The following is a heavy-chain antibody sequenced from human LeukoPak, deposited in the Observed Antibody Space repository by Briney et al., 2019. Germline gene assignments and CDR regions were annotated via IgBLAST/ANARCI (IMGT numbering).Heavy chain of an antibody. CDR2: IYYSGST. CDR1: GSSIIGYY. CDR3: ARCQLRPRLDP. Sequence: SETLSLTCTVYGSSIIGYYWSWIRQPPGKGLEWIGYIYYSGSTNYNPSLKSRVTISLDTSKNQFSLRLTSVTAGDTAIYYCARCQLRPRLDPWGQGTLVTVSS. D-gene: IGHD3-3*01. V-gene: IGHV4-59*01. J-gene: IGHJ5*02.